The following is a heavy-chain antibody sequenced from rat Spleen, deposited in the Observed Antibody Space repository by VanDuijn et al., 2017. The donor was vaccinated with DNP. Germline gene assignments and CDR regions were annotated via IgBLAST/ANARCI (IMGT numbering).Heavy chain of an antibody. CDR3: IRWNSGHFDY. CDR1: GFTFSDYN. Sequence: EVQLVESGGGLVQPGRSLKLSCAASGFTFSDYNMVWVRQAPKKGLEWVAYIGSDGYAPYYGDSVKGRFTISRDNAKSTLYLQMNSLRSEDMATYYCIRWNSGHFDYWGQGVMVTVSS. CDR2: IGSDGYAP. D-gene: IGHD4-3*01. J-gene: IGHJ2*01. V-gene: IGHV5-22*01.